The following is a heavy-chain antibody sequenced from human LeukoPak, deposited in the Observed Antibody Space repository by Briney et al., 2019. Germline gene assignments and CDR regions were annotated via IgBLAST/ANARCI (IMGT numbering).Heavy chain of an antibody. CDR3: ARRLRYILRFLEWPKSGGGWFDP. J-gene: IGHJ5*02. Sequence: SETLSLTCTVSGGSISSYYWSWIRQPPGKGLEWIGYIYYSGSTYYNPSLKSRVTISVDTSKNQFSLRLSSVTAADTAVYYCARRLRYILRFLEWPKSGGGWFDPWGQGTLVTVSS. CDR2: IYYSGST. V-gene: IGHV4-59*04. D-gene: IGHD3-3*01. CDR1: GGSISSYY.